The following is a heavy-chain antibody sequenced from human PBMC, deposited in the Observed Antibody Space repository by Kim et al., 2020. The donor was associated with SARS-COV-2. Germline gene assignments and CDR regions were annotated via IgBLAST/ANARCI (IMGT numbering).Heavy chain of an antibody. CDR3: ARNPSWFGESPYYFDY. CDR2: IYYSGST. D-gene: IGHD3-10*01. J-gene: IGHJ4*02. Sequence: SETLSLTCTVSGGSISSSSYYWGWIRQPPGKGLEWIGSIYYSGSTYYNPSLKSRVTISVDTSKNQFSLKLSSVTAADTAVYYCARNPSWFGESPYYFDYWGQGTLVTVSS. V-gene: IGHV4-39*01. CDR1: GGSISSSSYY.